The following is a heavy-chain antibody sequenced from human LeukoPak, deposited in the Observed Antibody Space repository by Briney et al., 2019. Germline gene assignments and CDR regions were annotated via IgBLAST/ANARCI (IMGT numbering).Heavy chain of an antibody. CDR1: GGSISSTNYY. CDR3: ARHDYGYSVDY. J-gene: IGHJ4*02. Sequence: SETLSLTCIVSGGSISSTNYYWGWIRQPPGKGLEWIAGIYYSGNIYYNPSLKSRVTMSVDTSKNQFSLNLSSVTAADTAVYYCARHDYGYSVDYWGQGALVTVSS. D-gene: IGHD4/OR15-4a*01. V-gene: IGHV4-39*01. CDR2: IYYSGNI.